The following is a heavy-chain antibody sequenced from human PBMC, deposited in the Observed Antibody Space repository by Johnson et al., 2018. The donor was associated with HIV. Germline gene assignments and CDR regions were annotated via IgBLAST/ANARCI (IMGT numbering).Heavy chain of an antibody. J-gene: IGHJ3*02. V-gene: IGHV3-66*02. CDR1: GFTVSSNY. Sequence: VQLVESGGGVVQPGRSLRLSCAASGFTVSSNYMSWVRQAPGKGLEWVSVIYSGGSTYYADSVKGRFSISRDNSKDTLYLQMDSLRAEDSALYYCARGRKDIGAADGLDNDAFDMWGQGTLVTVS. CDR3: ARGRKDIGAADGLDNDAFDM. CDR2: IYSGGST. D-gene: IGHD6-25*01.